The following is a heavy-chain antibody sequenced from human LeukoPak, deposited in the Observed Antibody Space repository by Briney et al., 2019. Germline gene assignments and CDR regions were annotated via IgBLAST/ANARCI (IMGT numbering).Heavy chain of an antibody. CDR2: ISGGGGST. CDR1: GLSFSSYA. Sequence: GGSLRLSCAASGLSFSSYAMSWVRQAPGKGLEWVSAISGGGGSTYYADSVKGRFTISRDNSKNTLYLQMNSPRAEDTAVYYCAILPGYSSGWYEVNYWGQGTLVTVSS. V-gene: IGHV3-23*01. J-gene: IGHJ4*02. CDR3: AILPGYSSGWYEVNY. D-gene: IGHD6-13*01.